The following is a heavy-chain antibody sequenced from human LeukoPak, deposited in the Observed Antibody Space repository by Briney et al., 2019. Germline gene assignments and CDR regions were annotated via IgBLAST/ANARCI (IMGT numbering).Heavy chain of an antibody. V-gene: IGHV1-69*04. CDR3: ARDEYSGYDRCDAFDI. CDR1: GGTFSSYA. D-gene: IGHD5-12*01. Sequence: ASVKVSCKASGGTFSSYAISWVRQAPGQGLGWMGRIIPILGIANYAQKFQGRVTITADKSTSTAYMELSSLRSEDTAVYYCARDEYSGYDRCDAFDIWGQGTMVTVSS. CDR2: IIPILGIA. J-gene: IGHJ3*02.